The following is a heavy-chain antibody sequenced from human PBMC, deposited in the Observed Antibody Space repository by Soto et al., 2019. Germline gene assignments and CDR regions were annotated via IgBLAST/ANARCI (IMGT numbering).Heavy chain of an antibody. CDR2: IYHSGST. D-gene: IGHD6-13*01. Sequence: NLSETLSLTCAVSGGSISSSNWWSWVRQPPGKGLEWIGEIYHSGSTNYNPSLKSRVTISVDKSKNQFSLKLSSVTAADTAVYYCARETKSIAAALDYYGMDVWDQGTTVTVSS. V-gene: IGHV4-4*02. CDR1: GGSISSSNW. CDR3: ARETKSIAAALDYYGMDV. J-gene: IGHJ6*02.